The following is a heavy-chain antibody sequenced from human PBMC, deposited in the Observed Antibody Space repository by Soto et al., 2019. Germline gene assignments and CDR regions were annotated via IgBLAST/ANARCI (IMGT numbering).Heavy chain of an antibody. Sequence: QVQLQESGPGLVKPSETLSLTCTVSGGSISSYYWSWIRQPPGKGLEWIGYIYYSGSTNYNPSLKSRVTISVDTSKNQFSLKLSSVTAADTAVYYCARYSRILVWCDPWGQGTLVTVSS. CDR1: GGSISSYY. J-gene: IGHJ5*02. V-gene: IGHV4-59*01. D-gene: IGHD6-13*01. CDR2: IYYSGST. CDR3: ARYSRILVWCDP.